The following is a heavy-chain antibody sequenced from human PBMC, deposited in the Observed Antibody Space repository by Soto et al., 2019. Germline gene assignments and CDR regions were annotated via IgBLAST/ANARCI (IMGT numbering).Heavy chain of an antibody. D-gene: IGHD4-17*01. V-gene: IGHV3-49*03. J-gene: IGHJ6*03. CDR3: PRDRGDDYGDYHRKDYYYYMEV. CDR1: GFTFGDYA. Sequence: GGSLRLSCTASGFTFGDYAMSWFRQAPGKGLEWVGFIRSKAYGGTTEYAASVKGRFTISRDDSKSIAYLQMNSLKTEDTAVYYCPRDRGDDYGDYHRKDYYYYMEVWGKGTTVTVSS. CDR2: IRSKAYGGTT.